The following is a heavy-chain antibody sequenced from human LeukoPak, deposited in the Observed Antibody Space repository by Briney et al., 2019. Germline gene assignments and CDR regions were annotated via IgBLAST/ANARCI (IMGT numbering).Heavy chain of an antibody. CDR2: INPNSGGT. V-gene: IGHV1-2*02. J-gene: IGHJ4*02. CDR3: ARGTMVRGVPFDY. Sequence: ASVKVSCKASGYTFTGYYIHWVRQAPGQGLEWMGWINPNSGGTNYAQKFQGRVTMTRNTSISTAYMELSRLRSDDTAVYYCARGTMVRGVPFDYWGQGTLVTVSS. CDR1: GYTFTGYY. D-gene: IGHD3-10*01.